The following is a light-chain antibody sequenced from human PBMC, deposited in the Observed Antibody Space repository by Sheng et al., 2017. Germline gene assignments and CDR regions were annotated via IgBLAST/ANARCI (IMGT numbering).Light chain of an antibody. CDR2: DVT. J-gene: IGLJ1*01. CDR3: ISYTSINTYV. V-gene: IGLV2-14*03. CDR1: SSDIGGYNY. Sequence: QSALTQPASVSGSPGQSITISCTGTSSDIGGYNYVSWYQQHPGKAPNYVIYDVTNRPSGLSNRFSGSKSGTTASLTISGLQAEDEADYYCISYTSINTYVFGSGTKVTVL.